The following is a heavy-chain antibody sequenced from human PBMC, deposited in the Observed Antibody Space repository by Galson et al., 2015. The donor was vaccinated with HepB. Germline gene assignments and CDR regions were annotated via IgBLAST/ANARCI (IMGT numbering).Heavy chain of an antibody. CDR3: ASTTAQTPGDY. V-gene: IGHV3-21*01. Sequence: SLRLSCAASGITFSSYSFHWARHVIGKGLEWVASISKNNGYIYHADSVKGRFTVSRDNTKNSLFLQMDSLRAEDTAVYYCASTTAQTPGDYWGQGSLVTVSS. J-gene: IGHJ4*02. CDR1: GITFSSYS. D-gene: IGHD1-1*01. CDR2: ISKNNGYI.